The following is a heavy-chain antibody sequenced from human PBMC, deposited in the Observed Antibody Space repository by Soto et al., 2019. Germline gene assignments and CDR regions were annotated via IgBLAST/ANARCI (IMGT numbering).Heavy chain of an antibody. D-gene: IGHD2-2*01. Sequence: LSLTCSVSGDYIHVGGYYWTWIRQRPGKGLEWMGYIYYTGKTHYNPSLESRLTMSVDRSKNQFSLRLTSVTAADTAVYFCGRDLTSNANCIDPWGQGTLVTVSS. V-gene: IGHV4-30-4*01. CDR2: IYYTGKT. CDR1: GDYIHVGGYY. J-gene: IGHJ5*02. CDR3: GRDLTSNANCIDP.